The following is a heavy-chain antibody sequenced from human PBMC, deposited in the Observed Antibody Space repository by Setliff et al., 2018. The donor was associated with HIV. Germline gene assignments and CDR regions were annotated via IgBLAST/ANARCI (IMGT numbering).Heavy chain of an antibody. CDR2: IYYVGWS. Sequence: PSETLSLTCTVSGGSISSYYWSWVRQPAGKGLEWIGRIYYVGWSKYNPSLEDRVTISLDTSKNQFSLKVGSVTAADTAVYYCAAKKSGDYPFNWGQGTLVTVSS. V-gene: IGHV4-4*07. CDR1: GGSISSYY. J-gene: IGHJ4*02. CDR3: AAKKSGDYPFN. D-gene: IGHD4-17*01.